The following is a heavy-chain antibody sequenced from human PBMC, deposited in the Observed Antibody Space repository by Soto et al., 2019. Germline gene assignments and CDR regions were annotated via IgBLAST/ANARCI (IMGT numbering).Heavy chain of an antibody. CDR1: GLSFSGYY. D-gene: IGHD2-21*01. CDR2: INHSGIT. J-gene: IGHJ6*03. Sequence: SETLSLTCAVYGLSFSGYYWSWILQPPGKGLEWIGEINHSGITNYNPSLKSRDTISVDTSQNQFSLKLRSVTAADRAVYYCARGRGRGANCGASGYYYYMDVWGKGNTVTVAS. V-gene: IGHV4-34*01. CDR3: ARGRGRGANCGASGYYYYMDV.